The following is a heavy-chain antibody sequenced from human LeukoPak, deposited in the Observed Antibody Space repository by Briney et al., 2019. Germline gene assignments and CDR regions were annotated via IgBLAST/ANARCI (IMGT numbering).Heavy chain of an antibody. V-gene: IGHV1-24*01. CDR3: ATDHLWFGEPKVYAFDI. D-gene: IGHD3-10*01. CDR1: GYTFTGYY. CDR2: FDPEDGET. Sequence: GASVKVSCKASGYTFTGYYMHWVRQAPGKGLEWMGGFDPEDGETIYAQKFQGRDTMTEDTSTDTAYMELSSLRSEDTAVYYCATDHLWFGEPKVYAFDIWGQGTMVTVSS. J-gene: IGHJ3*02.